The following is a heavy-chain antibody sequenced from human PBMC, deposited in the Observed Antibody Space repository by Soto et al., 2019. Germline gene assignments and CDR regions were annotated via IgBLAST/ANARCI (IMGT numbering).Heavy chain of an antibody. D-gene: IGHD2-2*02. CDR1: GFTFSSYS. J-gene: IGHJ6*03. CDR3: AREGGIVVVPAAIRYYYMDV. V-gene: IGHV3-48*01. Sequence: GGSLRLSCAASGFTFSSYSMNWVRQAPGKGLEWVSYISSSSSTIYYADSVKGRFTISRDNAKNSLYLQMNSLRAEDTAVYYCAREGGIVVVPAAIRYYYMDVWGKGTTVTVSS. CDR2: ISSSSSTI.